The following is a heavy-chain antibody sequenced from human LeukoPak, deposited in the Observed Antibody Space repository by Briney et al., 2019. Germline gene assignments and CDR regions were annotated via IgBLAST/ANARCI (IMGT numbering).Heavy chain of an antibody. V-gene: IGHV3-53*01. CDR1: GFTFNNYN. CDR3: ARGVAVAGGGYYFDY. Sequence: PGGSLRLSCAASGFTFNNYNMNWVRLAPGKGLEWVSIIYSGGSTHYADSVKGRFTVSRDNSKNTLYLQMNSLRAEDTAVYYCARGVAVAGGGYYFDYWGQGTLVTVSS. D-gene: IGHD6-19*01. CDR2: IYSGGST. J-gene: IGHJ4*02.